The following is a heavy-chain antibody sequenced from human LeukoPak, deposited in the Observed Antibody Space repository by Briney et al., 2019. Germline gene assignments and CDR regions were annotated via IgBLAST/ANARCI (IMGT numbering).Heavy chain of an antibody. CDR1: GFTFSDYY. D-gene: IGHD6-19*01. Sequence: GGSLRLSCAASGFTFSDYYMSWIRQAPGKGLEWVSYISSSGSTIYYADSVKGRFTISRDNAKNSLYLQMNSLRAEDTAVYYWAREAVAGDFDCWGQGALVTVSS. CDR2: ISSSGSTI. J-gene: IGHJ4*02. CDR3: AREAVAGDFDC. V-gene: IGHV3-11*04.